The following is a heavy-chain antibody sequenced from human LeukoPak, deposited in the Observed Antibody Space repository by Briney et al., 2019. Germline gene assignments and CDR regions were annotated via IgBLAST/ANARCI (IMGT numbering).Heavy chain of an antibody. CDR2: ISAYNGST. Sequence: ASVKVSCKASGYTFTKYGITWVRQAPGQGLEWMGWISAYNGSTNYAQKLQGRVTMTTDTSTSTAYMELRSLRSDDTAVYYCARSGSSSWYWGGTAGAFDIWGQGTMVTVSS. J-gene: IGHJ3*02. CDR1: GYTFTKYG. CDR3: ARSGSSSWYWGGTAGAFDI. V-gene: IGHV1-18*01. D-gene: IGHD6-13*01.